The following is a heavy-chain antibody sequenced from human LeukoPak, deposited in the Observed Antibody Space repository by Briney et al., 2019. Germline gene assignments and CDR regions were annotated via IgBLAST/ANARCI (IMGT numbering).Heavy chain of an antibody. V-gene: IGHV1-2*02. CDR2: INPDSGGT. CDR3: ARGRFYTSGSYYSRLDY. J-gene: IGHJ4*02. D-gene: IGHD3-10*01. Sequence: ASLKVSCKASGYTLTGYYIHWVPQAPGQGLGWMGWINPDSGGTNYAQKFQGRVTMTWDTSISTAYMELSRLRSDDTAIYYCARGRFYTSGSYYSRLDYWGQGTLVTVSS. CDR1: GYTLTGYY.